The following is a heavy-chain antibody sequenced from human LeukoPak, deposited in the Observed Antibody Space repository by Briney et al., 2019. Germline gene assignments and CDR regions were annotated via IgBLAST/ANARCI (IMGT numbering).Heavy chain of an antibody. Sequence: PSETLSLTCTVSGGSISSYYWTWIRQPPGKGLEWIGYIYYSGSTNYNPSLKSRVTISVDRSKNQFSLKLSSVTAADTAVYYCAGTYYDYVWGSSPSDYWGQGTLVTVSS. V-gene: IGHV4-59*12. CDR2: IYYSGST. CDR1: GGSISSYY. J-gene: IGHJ4*02. CDR3: AGTYYDYVWGSSPSDY. D-gene: IGHD3-16*01.